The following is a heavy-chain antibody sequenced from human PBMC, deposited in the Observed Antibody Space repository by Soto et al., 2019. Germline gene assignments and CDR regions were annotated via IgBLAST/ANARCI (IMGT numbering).Heavy chain of an antibody. V-gene: IGHV4-59*01. CDR2: IYYSGSI. Sequence: SDTLSLTCTVSGGSIGSYYWSWIRQPPGKGLEWIGYIYYSGSINYNPSLKSRGTISVDTSKNQCSLKLSSVTAADSAVYYCGSAASDTAMVVFTHLYDPRGQGALVTVSS. CDR1: GGSIGSYY. CDR3: GSAASDTAMVVFTHLYDP. J-gene: IGHJ5*02. D-gene: IGHD5-18*01.